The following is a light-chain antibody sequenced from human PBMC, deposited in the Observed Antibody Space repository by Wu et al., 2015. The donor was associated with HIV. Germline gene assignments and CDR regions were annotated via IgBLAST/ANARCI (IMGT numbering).Light chain of an antibody. V-gene: IGKV3-15*01. CDR2: GAS. Sequence: EIVMTQSPATLSVSPGERVTLSCRASQSVNNKLAWYQQKPGQAPRLVIQGASTGATGIPARFTGSGSGTEFTLTISSLQSEDFAVYYCQQYNFWPTFGGGTKVEIK. J-gene: IGKJ4*01. CDR1: QSVNNK. CDR3: QQYNFWPT.